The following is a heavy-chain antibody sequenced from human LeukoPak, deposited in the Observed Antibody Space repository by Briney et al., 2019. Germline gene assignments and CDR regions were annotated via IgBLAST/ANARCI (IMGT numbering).Heavy chain of an antibody. V-gene: IGHV4-39*01. Sequence: PSETLSLTCTVSGGSISSSSYYWGWLRQPPGKGLEWIGSIYSSGSTYYNASLQSRVTISIETSKNQISLRLNSVTAADTAMYYCAKSGGYGPIDYWGQGTLVTVSS. J-gene: IGHJ4*02. CDR1: GGSISSSSYY. CDR3: AKSGGYGPIDY. D-gene: IGHD1-26*01. CDR2: IYSSGST.